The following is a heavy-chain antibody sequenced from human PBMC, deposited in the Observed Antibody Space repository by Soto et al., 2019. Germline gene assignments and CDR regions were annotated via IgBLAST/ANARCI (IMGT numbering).Heavy chain of an antibody. V-gene: IGHV3-23*01. CDR2: ISGSGVGT. Sequence: PGGSLRLSCAASGFTFSSYAMSWVRQAPGKGLEWVSAISGSGVGTYYADSVKGRFTISRDNSKNTLYLQMNSLRAEDTAVYYCAKDPIAARSLNYYFDYWGQGTLVTVSS. CDR3: AKDPIAARSLNYYFDY. CDR1: GFTFSSYA. D-gene: IGHD6-25*01. J-gene: IGHJ4*02.